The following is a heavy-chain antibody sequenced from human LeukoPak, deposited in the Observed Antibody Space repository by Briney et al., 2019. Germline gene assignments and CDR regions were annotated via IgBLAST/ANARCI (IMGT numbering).Heavy chain of an antibody. Sequence: ASVKASCKASGYTFTGYYIHWVRQAPGQGLEWMGRINPNSGGTNYAQKFQGRVTLTRDTSISTAYMELSRLRSDDTAVYYCARDYGGNSFGYWGQGTLVTVSS. CDR3: ARDYGGNSFGY. CDR2: INPNSGGT. CDR1: GYTFTGYY. V-gene: IGHV1-2*06. D-gene: IGHD4-23*01. J-gene: IGHJ4*02.